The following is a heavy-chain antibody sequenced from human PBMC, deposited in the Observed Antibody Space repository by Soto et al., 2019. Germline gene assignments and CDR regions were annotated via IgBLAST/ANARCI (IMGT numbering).Heavy chain of an antibody. CDR3: ARKDSSGYSNWFDP. J-gene: IGHJ5*02. D-gene: IGHD3-22*01. CDR1: GYTFSRYW. V-gene: IGHV5-51*01. Sequence: PGESLKISCKTSGYTFSRYWIAWVRQTPGGGLEWMGIIYPADSDTRYSPSFQGQVTISADKSTSTADLHWNSLKASDSATYYCARKDSSGYSNWFDPWGQGTLVTVSS. CDR2: IYPADSDT.